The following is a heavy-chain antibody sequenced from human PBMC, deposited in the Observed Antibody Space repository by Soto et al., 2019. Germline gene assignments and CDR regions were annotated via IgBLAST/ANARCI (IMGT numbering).Heavy chain of an antibody. Sequence: QVQLVQSGAEVKKPGSSVKVSCTASGGTFSSYAISWVRQAPGQGLEWMGGIIPIFGTANYAQKFQGRVTITADESTSTAYMELSSLRSEDTAVYYCARGTNMVVVPAAMPFYYYYGMDVWGQGTTVTVSS. V-gene: IGHV1-69*01. CDR3: ARGTNMVVVPAAMPFYYYYGMDV. J-gene: IGHJ6*02. CDR2: IIPIFGTA. CDR1: GGTFSSYA. D-gene: IGHD2-2*01.